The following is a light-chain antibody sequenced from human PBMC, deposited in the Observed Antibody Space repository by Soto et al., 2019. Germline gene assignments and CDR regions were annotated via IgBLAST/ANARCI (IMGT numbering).Light chain of an antibody. CDR1: ESPEHSVEKTY. Sequence: VLTQTPLSSLFTLGQPASISCRPTESPEHSVEKTYLSWLQQRPGQPPRLLIYKISNRFSGGPDRFSGGGAGTDFTLKISRVEAEDVGIYYCMQATHSPWAFGRGTRVEIK. CDR3: MQATHSPWA. CDR2: KIS. V-gene: IGKV2-24*01. J-gene: IGKJ1*01.